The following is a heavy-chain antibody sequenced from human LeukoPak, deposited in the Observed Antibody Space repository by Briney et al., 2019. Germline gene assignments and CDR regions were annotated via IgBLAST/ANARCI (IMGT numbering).Heavy chain of an antibody. J-gene: IGHJ3*02. Sequence: SETLSLTCAVYGGYFSGYYWSWIRQPPGKGLEWIGEINHSGSTNNNPSLKSRVTISVDTSKNQFSLKLSSVTAADTAVYYCARGLGYCSGGRSYSDDALDIWGQGTMVTVSS. D-gene: IGHD2-15*01. V-gene: IGHV4-34*01. CDR3: ARGLGYCSGGRSYSDDALDI. CDR2: INHSGST. CDR1: GGYFSGYY.